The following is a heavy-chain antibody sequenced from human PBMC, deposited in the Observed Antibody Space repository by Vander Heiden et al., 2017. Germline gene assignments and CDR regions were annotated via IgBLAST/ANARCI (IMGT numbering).Heavy chain of an antibody. V-gene: IGHV3-23*01. CDR3: AKEEQLVLYYYYGMDV. J-gene: IGHJ6*02. D-gene: IGHD6-13*01. Sequence: EVQLLESGGGLVQPGGSLRLSCAASGFTFSSYAMSWGRQAPGKGLEWVSAISGSGGSTYYADSVKGRFTISRDNSKNTLYLQMNSLRAEDTAVYYCAKEEQLVLYYYYGMDVWGQGTTVTVSS. CDR1: GFTFSSYA. CDR2: ISGSGGST.